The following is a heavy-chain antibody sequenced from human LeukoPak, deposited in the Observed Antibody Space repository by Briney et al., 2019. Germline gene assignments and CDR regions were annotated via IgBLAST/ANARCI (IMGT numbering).Heavy chain of an antibody. V-gene: IGHV4-34*01. J-gene: IGHJ4*02. D-gene: IGHD2-2*01. CDR1: GGSFSGYY. Sequence: PSETLSLTCAVYGGSFSGYYWSWIRQPPGKGLEWIGEINHSGSTNYNPSLKSRVTISVDTSKNQFSLKLSPVTAADTAVYYCARASRIVVVQAVFDYWGQGTLVTVSS. CDR2: INHSGST. CDR3: ARASRIVVVQAVFDY.